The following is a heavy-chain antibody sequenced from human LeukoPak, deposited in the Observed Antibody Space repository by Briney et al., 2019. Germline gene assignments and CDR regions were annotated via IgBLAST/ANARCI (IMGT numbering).Heavy chain of an antibody. D-gene: IGHD4-23*01. CDR1: GFTFDDYA. V-gene: IGHV3-9*01. CDR2: ISWNSGSI. J-gene: IGHJ4*02. CDR3: AKGGTSTPNSPGDY. Sequence: GRSLRLSCAASGFTFDDYAMHWVRQAPGKGLEWVSGISWNSGSIVYADSVKGRFTISRDDAKNSLYLQMNSLRAEDTALYYCAKGGTSTPNSPGDYWGQGALVTVSS.